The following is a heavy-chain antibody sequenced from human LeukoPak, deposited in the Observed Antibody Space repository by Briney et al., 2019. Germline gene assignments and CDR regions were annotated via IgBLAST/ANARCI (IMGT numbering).Heavy chain of an antibody. CDR2: IYYSGST. D-gene: IGHD1-14*01. Sequence: SETLSLTCTVSGGSISSYYWSWIRPPPGKGLEWIGYIYYSGSTNYNPSLKRRVTISVDMSKTQFSLKLNSVTAAVTAVYYCARQIGRAPYFDYWGQGTLVTVSS. J-gene: IGHJ4*02. V-gene: IGHV4-59*08. CDR3: ARQIGRAPYFDY. CDR1: GGSISSYY.